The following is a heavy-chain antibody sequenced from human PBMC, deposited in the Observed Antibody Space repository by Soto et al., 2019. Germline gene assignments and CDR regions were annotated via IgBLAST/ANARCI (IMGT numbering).Heavy chain of an antibody. D-gene: IGHD3-3*01. J-gene: IGHJ4*02. CDR2: ISSSGSTI. V-gene: IGHV3-11*01. CDR3: ARDSTIFGVYYFDY. CDR1: GFSFSDYY. Sequence: PGGSLRLSCAASGFSFSDYYMSWIRQAPGKGLEWVSYISSSGSTIYYADSVKGRFTISRDNAKNSLYLQMNSLRAEDTAVYYCARDSTIFGVYYFDYWGQGTLVTVSS.